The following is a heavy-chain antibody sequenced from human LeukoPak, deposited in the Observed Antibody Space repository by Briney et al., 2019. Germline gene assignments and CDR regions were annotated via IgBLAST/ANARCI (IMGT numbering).Heavy chain of an antibody. CDR3: ARVYGSSNYYDRYYYYMDV. CDR1: GFYFESYA. V-gene: IGHV3-23*01. D-gene: IGHD3-22*01. CDR2: VSGSGAST. J-gene: IGHJ6*03. Sequence: PGGSLRLSCATSGFYFESYAMSWVRQAPGKGLEWVSGVSGSGASTYYADSVKGRFTISRDSSKNTLYLQLNSLRVEDTAVYYCARVYGSSNYYDRYYYYMDVRGRGTTVTVSS.